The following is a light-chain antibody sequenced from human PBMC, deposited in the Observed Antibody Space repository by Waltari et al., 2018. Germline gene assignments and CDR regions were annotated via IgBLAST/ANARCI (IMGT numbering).Light chain of an antibody. Sequence: EIVLTQSPGTLSLSPGERANLSCRASQRVGKFLAWYQQQHGQAPRLLIYDASIRATGIPDRFSGSGSETDCSLTISRLEPEDSALYYCQHYVRLPVSFGQGTKVGIK. J-gene: IGKJ1*01. CDR2: DAS. CDR3: QHYVRLPVS. V-gene: IGKV3-20*01. CDR1: QRVGKF.